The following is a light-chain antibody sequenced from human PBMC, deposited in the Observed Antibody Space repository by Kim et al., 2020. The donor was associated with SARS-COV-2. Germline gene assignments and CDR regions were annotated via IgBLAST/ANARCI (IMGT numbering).Light chain of an antibody. CDR2: ETS. CDR3: QQRYYWPLT. Sequence: LSPGERATLSCRASQSVGNSLAWFQQKPGQAPRLLIFETSNRATGIPARFSGSGSGTGFTLTISSLEPEDFAVYYCQQRYYWPLTFGGGTKVEIK. J-gene: IGKJ4*01. CDR1: QSVGNS. V-gene: IGKV3-11*01.